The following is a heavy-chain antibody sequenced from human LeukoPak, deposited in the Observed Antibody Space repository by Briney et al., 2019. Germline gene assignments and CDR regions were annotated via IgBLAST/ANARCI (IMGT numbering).Heavy chain of an antibody. CDR1: GGSISSGDFY. D-gene: IGHD3-10*01. V-gene: IGHV4-30-4*01. J-gene: IGHJ6*02. Sequence: SETLSLTCTVSGGSISSGDFYWSWIRQPPGKGLEWTGYIYYSGSTFHNPSLKSRVTISVDTSKNQFSLKLSSVTAADTAVYYCARDWNYYVSGSDYGMDVWGQGTTVTVSS. CDR3: ARDWNYYVSGSDYGMDV. CDR2: IYYSGST.